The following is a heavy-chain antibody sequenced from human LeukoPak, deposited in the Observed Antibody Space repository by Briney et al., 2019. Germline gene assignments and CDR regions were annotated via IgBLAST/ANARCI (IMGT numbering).Heavy chain of an antibody. D-gene: IGHD6-13*01. CDR2: RKQDGSEK. V-gene: IGHV3-7*03. Sequence: GGSLRLSCAASGFTFSSYWMSWVRQAPGKGLEWVANRKQDGSEKYYVDSVKGRFTISRDNAKNSLYLQMNSLRAEDTAVYYCARDPGGYSSSWYEPGYWGQGSLVTVSS. J-gene: IGHJ4*02. CDR3: ARDPGGYSSSWYEPGY. CDR1: GFTFSSYW.